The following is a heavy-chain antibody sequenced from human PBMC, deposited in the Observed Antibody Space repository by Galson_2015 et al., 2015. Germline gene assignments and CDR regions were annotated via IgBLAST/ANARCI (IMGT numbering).Heavy chain of an antibody. CDR3: ARNWDSSTLLGNAFDV. CDR2: SHYSGIT. V-gene: IGHV4-39*01. Sequence: ETLSLTCTVSGGSISTSTHYWHWIRQPPGKGLEWVGNSHYSGITYYNPSLKGRVSISVDTSKNQLSLRLTSVTAADTALYFCARNWDSSTLLGNAFDVWGQGTMVTVTS. CDR1: GGSISTSTHY. D-gene: IGHD2-2*01. J-gene: IGHJ3*01.